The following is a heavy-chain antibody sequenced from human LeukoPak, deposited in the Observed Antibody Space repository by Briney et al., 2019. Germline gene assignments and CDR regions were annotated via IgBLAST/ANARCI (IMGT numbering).Heavy chain of an antibody. D-gene: IGHD3-22*01. CDR1: GFTVSTYY. J-gene: IGHJ5*02. Sequence: GGSLRLSCAASGFTVSTYYMTWVRQSPGKGLEWVSVFCPDGRTFYVDSVKGRFTVSRDSSQNTVSLQMNRLRAEDTAVYYCAKHSNNYDSPLGWFDPWGQGTLVTVSS. CDR3: AKHSNNYDSPLGWFDP. V-gene: IGHV3-66*04. CDR2: FCPDGRT.